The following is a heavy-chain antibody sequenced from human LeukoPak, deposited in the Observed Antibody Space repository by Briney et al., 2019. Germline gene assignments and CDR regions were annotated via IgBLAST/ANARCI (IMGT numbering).Heavy chain of an antibody. CDR3: AKSQGIAVAGYFDY. CDR1: GFTFSSYG. Sequence: GGSLRLSCAASGFTFSSYGMHWVRQAPGKGLEWVALISYDGSNKYYADSVKGRFTISRDNSENTLYLQMNSLRAEDTAVYYCAKSQGIAVAGYFDYWGQGTLVIVSS. D-gene: IGHD6-19*01. J-gene: IGHJ4*02. V-gene: IGHV3-30*18. CDR2: ISYDGSNK.